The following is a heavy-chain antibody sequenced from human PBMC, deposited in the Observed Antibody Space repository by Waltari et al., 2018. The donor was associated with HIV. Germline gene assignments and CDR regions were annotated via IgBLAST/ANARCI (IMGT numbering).Heavy chain of an antibody. CDR3: ARVPYDSSGLDAFDI. CDR2: SYYSGST. V-gene: IGHV4-59*01. Sequence: QVQLQESGPGLVKPSETLSLTCTVSGGSISSYYWSWVRQPPGKGLEWIGYSYYSGSTNYNPSLKGRVTISVDTSKNQFALKLSSVTAADTAVYYCARVPYDSSGLDAFDIWGQGTMVTVSS. J-gene: IGHJ3*02. CDR1: GGSISSYY. D-gene: IGHD3-22*01.